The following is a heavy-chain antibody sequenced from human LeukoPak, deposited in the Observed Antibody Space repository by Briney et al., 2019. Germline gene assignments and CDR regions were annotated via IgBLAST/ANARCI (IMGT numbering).Heavy chain of an antibody. J-gene: IGHJ4*02. CDR2: INHSGST. Sequence: SETLSLTCAVYGGSFSGYYWSWIRQPPGKGLEWIGEINHSGSTNYNPSLRSRVTISVDTSKNQFSLKLSSVTAADTAVYYCARGARIVLMVYAPGDYWGQGTLVTVSS. CDR3: ARGARIVLMVYAPGDY. V-gene: IGHV4-34*01. D-gene: IGHD2-8*01. CDR1: GGSFSGYY.